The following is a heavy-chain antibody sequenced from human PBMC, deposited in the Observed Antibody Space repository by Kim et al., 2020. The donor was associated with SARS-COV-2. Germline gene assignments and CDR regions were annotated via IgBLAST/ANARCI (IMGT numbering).Heavy chain of an antibody. CDR2: IKQDGNQK. J-gene: IGHJ3*02. Sequence: GGSLRLSCAASGFTFISYWLTWVRQAPGKGLEWVANIKQDGNQKYYVDSVKGRFTISRDNAKNSLYLQMNSLRAEDTAVYYCARDGDLYSSGKDAFDIGGQGTMVTVSS. CDR1: GFTFISYW. V-gene: IGHV3-7*01. CDR3: ARDGDLYSSGKDAFDI. D-gene: IGHD6-19*01.